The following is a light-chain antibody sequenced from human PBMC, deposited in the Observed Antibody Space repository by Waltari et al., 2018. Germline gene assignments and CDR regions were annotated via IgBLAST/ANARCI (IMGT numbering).Light chain of an antibody. Sequence: EVVLTHSPATLSFSPVDRATLSCRASQSVSSYLAWYQQKPGQAPRLLIYDASNRATGIPARFSGSGSGTDFTLTISSLEPEDFAVYYCQQRSNWPPFTFGQGTRLEIK. CDR2: DAS. J-gene: IGKJ5*01. V-gene: IGKV3-11*01. CDR1: QSVSSY. CDR3: QQRSNWPPFT.